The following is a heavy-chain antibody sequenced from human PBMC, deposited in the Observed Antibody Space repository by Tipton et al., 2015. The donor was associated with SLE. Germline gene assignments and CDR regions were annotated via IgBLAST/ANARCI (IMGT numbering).Heavy chain of an antibody. Sequence: QLVQSGAEVKKPGASVKVSCKASGYTFTSYYIHWVRRAPGQGLEWMGIINPSGGRTSYAQKFQGRVTMTRDTSTSTVYMDLSSLRSEDPAAYSWATLWISNPYSYGMDAWGQGPPFPFSS. CDR1: GYTFTSYY. V-gene: IGHV1-46*01. J-gene: IGHJ6*02. CDR3: ATLWISNPYSYGMDA. CDR2: INPSGGRT. D-gene: IGHD5-12*01.